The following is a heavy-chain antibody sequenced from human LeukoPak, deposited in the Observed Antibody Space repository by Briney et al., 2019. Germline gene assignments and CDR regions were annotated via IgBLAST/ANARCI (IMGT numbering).Heavy chain of an antibody. D-gene: IGHD5-12*01. CDR3: ARDPFLSGYSGYDSHQSS. CDR1: GFTFSSYE. V-gene: IGHV3-48*03. J-gene: IGHJ4*02. Sequence: PGGSLRLSCAASGFTFSSYEMNWVRQAPGKGLEWVSYISSSGGTIYYADSVKGRFTISRDNAKNSLYLQMNSLRAEDTAVYYCARDPFLSGYSGYDSHQSSWGQGTLVTVSS. CDR2: ISSSGGTI.